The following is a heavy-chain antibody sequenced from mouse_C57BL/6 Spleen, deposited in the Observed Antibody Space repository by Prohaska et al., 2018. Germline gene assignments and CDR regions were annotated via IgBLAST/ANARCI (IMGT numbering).Heavy chain of an antibody. CDR2: IYPGSGST. CDR1: GYTFTSYW. J-gene: IGHJ3*01. D-gene: IGHD1-1*01. CDR3: ARSYYYGSSYSAWFAY. V-gene: IGHV1-55*01. Sequence: QVQLQQPGAELVKPGASVKMSCKASGYTFTSYWITWVKQRPGQGLEWIGDIYPGSGSTNYNEKFKSKATLTVDTSSSTAYMQLSSLTSEDSAVYYCARSYYYGSSYSAWFAYWGQGTLVTVSA.